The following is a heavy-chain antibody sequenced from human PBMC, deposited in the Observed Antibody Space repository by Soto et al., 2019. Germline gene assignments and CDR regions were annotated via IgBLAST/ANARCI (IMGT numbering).Heavy chain of an antibody. CDR3: ARSGYQLLFRHWFDP. V-gene: IGHV4-34*01. D-gene: IGHD2-2*01. CDR1: GGSFSGYY. J-gene: IGHJ5*02. CDR2: INHSGST. Sequence: PSETLSLTCAVYGGSFSGYYWSWIRQPPGKGLEWIGEINHSGSTNYNPSLKSRVIISVDTSKNQFSLKLSSVTAADTAVYYCARSGYQLLFRHWFDPWGQGTLVTVSS.